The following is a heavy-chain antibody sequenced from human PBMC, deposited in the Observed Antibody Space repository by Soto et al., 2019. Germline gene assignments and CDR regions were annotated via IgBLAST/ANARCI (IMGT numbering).Heavy chain of an antibody. D-gene: IGHD4-17*01. J-gene: IGHJ4*02. CDR1: GFTADDYA. CDR2: ISSNSDTI. Sequence: SLRLSCVASGFTADDYAMHWVRQAPGKRLEWVSGISSNSDTIDYADSVKGRLTISRDNAKNSLFLQMNSLRPEDTALYYCAKDMKLGGMTTTRYFDSWGQGILVTLSS. V-gene: IGHV3-9*02. CDR3: AKDMKLGGMTTTRYFDS.